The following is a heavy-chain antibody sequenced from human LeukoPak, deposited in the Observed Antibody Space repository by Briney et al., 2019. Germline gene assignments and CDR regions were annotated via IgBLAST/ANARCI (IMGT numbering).Heavy chain of an antibody. CDR3: AREPSPDYYGSGSYSEGWFDP. J-gene: IGHJ5*02. V-gene: IGHV4-59*01. CDR2: IYYSGST. D-gene: IGHD3-10*01. Sequence: SETLSLTCTVSGDSFNEYYWSWIRQPPGKGLEWIGYIYYSGSTNYNPSLKSRVTISVDTSKNQFSLKLSSVTAADTAVYYCAREPSPDYYGSGSYSEGWFDPWGQGTLVTVSS. CDR1: GDSFNEYY.